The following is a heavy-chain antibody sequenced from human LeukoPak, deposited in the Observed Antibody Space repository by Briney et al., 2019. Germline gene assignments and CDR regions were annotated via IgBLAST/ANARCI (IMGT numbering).Heavy chain of an antibody. Sequence: APVKVSCKASGYTFSSYDINWVRQATGQGLEWMGWMNANSGNTGYAQQFQGRVTMTRNTSISTAYMELSSLRSEDTAVYYCARLNRARGSYPAKYFDYWGQGTLVTVSS. D-gene: IGHD1-26*01. V-gene: IGHV1-8*01. CDR3: ARLNRARGSYPAKYFDY. CDR1: GYTFSSYD. CDR2: MNANSGNT. J-gene: IGHJ4*02.